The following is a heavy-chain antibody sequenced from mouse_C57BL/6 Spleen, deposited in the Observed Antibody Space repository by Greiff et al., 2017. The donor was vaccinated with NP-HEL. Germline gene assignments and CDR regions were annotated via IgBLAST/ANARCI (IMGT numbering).Heavy chain of an antibody. CDR3: AREEFTVVADYAMDY. J-gene: IGHJ4*01. V-gene: IGHV5-4*01. CDR1: GFTFSSYA. CDR2: ISDGGSYT. Sequence: EVQGVESGGGLVKPGGSLKLSCAASGFTFSSYAMSWVRQTPEKRLEWVATISDGGSYTYYPDNVKGRFTISRDNAKNNLYLQMSHLKSEDTAMYYCAREEFTVVADYAMDYWGQGTSVTVSS. D-gene: IGHD1-1*01.